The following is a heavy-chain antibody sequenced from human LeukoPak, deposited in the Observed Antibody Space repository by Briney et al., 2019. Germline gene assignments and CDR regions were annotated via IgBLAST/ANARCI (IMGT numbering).Heavy chain of an antibody. V-gene: IGHV3-21*01. J-gene: IGHJ4*02. Sequence: GGSLRLSCAASGFTFSSYSMNWVRQAPGKGLEWVSSISSSSSYIYYADSVKGRFTISRDNAKNSLYLQMNSLRAEDTAVYYCARDFNYYGSGIYCFDYWGQGTLVTVSS. CDR2: ISSSSSYI. CDR1: GFTFSSYS. CDR3: ARDFNYYGSGIYCFDY. D-gene: IGHD3-10*01.